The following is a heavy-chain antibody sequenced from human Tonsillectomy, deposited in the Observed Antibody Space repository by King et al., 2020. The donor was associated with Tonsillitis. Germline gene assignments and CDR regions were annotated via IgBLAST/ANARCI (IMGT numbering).Heavy chain of an antibody. CDR1: GFTFSSYA. D-gene: IGHD2-15*01. CDR3: AKGLGYCSGGTCSLTNYFDY. Sequence: VQLVESGGGLVQPGGSLRLSCAASGFTFSSYAMSWVRQAPGKGLEWVSAISGSGGSTYYADSVKGRFTISRDNSKNTLYLRMNSLRAEDTAVYYCAKGLGYCSGGTCSLTNYFDYWGQGTLVTVSS. V-gene: IGHV3-23*04. CDR2: ISGSGGST. J-gene: IGHJ4*02.